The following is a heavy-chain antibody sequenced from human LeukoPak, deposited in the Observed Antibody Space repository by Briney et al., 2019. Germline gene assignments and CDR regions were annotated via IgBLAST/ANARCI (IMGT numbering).Heavy chain of an antibody. Sequence: GGSLRLSCAASGFTFSSYSMNWVRQAPGKGLEWVSSISSSSSYIYYADSVKGRFTISRDNAKNSLYLEMNSLRAEDTAVYYCARDEVSGLFDYWGQGTLVTVSS. CDR3: ARDEVSGLFDY. J-gene: IGHJ4*02. V-gene: IGHV3-21*01. D-gene: IGHD6-19*01. CDR1: GFTFSSYS. CDR2: ISSSSSYI.